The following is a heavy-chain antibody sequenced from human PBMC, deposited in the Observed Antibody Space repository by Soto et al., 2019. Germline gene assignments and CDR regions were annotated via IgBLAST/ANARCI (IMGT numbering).Heavy chain of an antibody. D-gene: IGHD6-19*01. CDR2: TYYRSKWYN. CDR3: ARVTGHIAGAGFDP. CDR1: GDSVSSNSAA. V-gene: IGHV6-1*01. Sequence: SQTLSLTCAISGDSVSSNSAALNWIRQSPSRGLEWLGRTYYRSKWYNDYAVPVKSRITINPDTSKNQFSLQLNSVTPEDTAVYYCARVTGHIAGAGFDPWGQGTLVTVSS. J-gene: IGHJ5*02.